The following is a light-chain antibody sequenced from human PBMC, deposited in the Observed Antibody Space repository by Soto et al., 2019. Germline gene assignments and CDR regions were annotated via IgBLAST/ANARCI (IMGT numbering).Light chain of an antibody. V-gene: IGKV3-15*01. J-gene: IGKJ5*01. CDR1: QSVSSN. Sequence: IVMTQSPATLSVSPGEIATLSFRASQSVSSNLAWYQQKPGQAPRLLIYGASTRATGIPARFSGSESGTEFTLTISSLQSEDFAVYFCQHRAGWPAITFGQGTRLEIK. CDR2: GAS. CDR3: QHRAGWPAIT.